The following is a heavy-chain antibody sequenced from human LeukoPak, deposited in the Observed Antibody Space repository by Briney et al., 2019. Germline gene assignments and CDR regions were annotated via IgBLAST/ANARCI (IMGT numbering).Heavy chain of an antibody. CDR3: ARHVGDGYNLAKNYYYYMDV. J-gene: IGHJ6*03. Sequence: GESLKISFKGSGYSFTSYWIGWVRQMPGKGLEWMGIIYPGDSDTRYSPSFQGQVTISADKSISTAYLQWSSLKASDTAMYYCARHVGDGYNLAKNYYYYMDVWGEGTTVTVSS. CDR2: IYPGDSDT. D-gene: IGHD5-24*01. V-gene: IGHV5-51*01. CDR1: GYSFTSYW.